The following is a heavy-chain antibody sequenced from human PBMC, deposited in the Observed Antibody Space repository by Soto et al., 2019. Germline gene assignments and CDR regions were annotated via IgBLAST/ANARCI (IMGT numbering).Heavy chain of an antibody. CDR3: ARDLSSCSSARCYSFYYGVDV. J-gene: IGHJ6*02. CDR1: GFNFSRFW. Sequence: EVQLVESGGGLVQPGGSLRLSCTASGFNFSRFWTHWVRQVPGRGLVWVSHINSDGSRTSYADSVKGRFTISRDNAKNTLYLQMSSLRAEDTAVYYCARDLSSCSSARCYSFYYGVDVWGQGTTVTVSS. CDR2: INSDGSRT. D-gene: IGHD2-2*01. V-gene: IGHV3-74*01.